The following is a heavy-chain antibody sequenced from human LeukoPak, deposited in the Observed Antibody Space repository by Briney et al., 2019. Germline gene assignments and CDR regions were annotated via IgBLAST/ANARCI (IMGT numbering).Heavy chain of an antibody. D-gene: IGHD6-19*01. J-gene: IGHJ4*02. CDR2: IISKTDGGTT. CDR1: GFTGFTFTNAW. Sequence: GGSLRLSCAASGFTGFTFTNAWMSWVRQAPGKGLEWVGRIISKTDGGTTDFAAPVKGRFTISRDDSKNTLYLQMYSLKTADTAVYYCTTHRIAVAGTAGYWGQGTLVTVSA. CDR3: TTHRIAVAGTAGY. V-gene: IGHV3-15*01.